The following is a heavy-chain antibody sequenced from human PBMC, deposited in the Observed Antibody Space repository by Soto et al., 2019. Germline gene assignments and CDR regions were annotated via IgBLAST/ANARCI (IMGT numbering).Heavy chain of an antibody. D-gene: IGHD3-22*01. V-gene: IGHV3-48*02. CDR2: ISSSSSTI. CDR1: GFTFSSYS. CDR3: ARDAYYYDSSGYWWFDY. J-gene: IGHJ4*02. Sequence: EVQLVESGGGLVQPGGSLRLSCAASGFTFSSYSMNWVRQAPGKGLEWVSYISSSSSTIYYADSVKGRFTISRDNAKNSLYLQMNSLSDEDTAVYYCARDAYYYDSSGYWWFDYWGQGTLVTVSS.